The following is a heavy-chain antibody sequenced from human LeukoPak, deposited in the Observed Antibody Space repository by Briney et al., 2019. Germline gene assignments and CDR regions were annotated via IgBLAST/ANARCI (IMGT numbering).Heavy chain of an antibody. Sequence: ASVKVSCKASGYTFTGYYMHWVRQAPGQGLEWMGWINPSSGGTNYAQKFQGRVTMTRDTSISTAYMELSRLRSDDTAVYYCARDPSYYYDSSPEGYYFDYWGQGTLVTVSS. J-gene: IGHJ4*02. CDR3: ARDPSYYYDSSPEGYYFDY. CDR2: INPSSGGT. CDR1: GYTFTGYY. D-gene: IGHD3-22*01. V-gene: IGHV1-2*02.